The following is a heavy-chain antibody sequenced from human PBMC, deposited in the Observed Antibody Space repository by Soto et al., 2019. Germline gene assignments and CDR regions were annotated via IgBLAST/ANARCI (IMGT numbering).Heavy chain of an antibody. Sequence: GGSLRLSCAASGFTFSSYGMHWVRQAPGKGLEWVAVISYDGSNKYYADSVKGRFTISRDNSKNTLYLQMNSLRAEDTAVYYCAKDIPSYSSSSHYYYGMDVWGQGTTVTVSS. V-gene: IGHV3-30*18. D-gene: IGHD6-6*01. CDR2: ISYDGSNK. CDR1: GFTFSSYG. J-gene: IGHJ6*02. CDR3: AKDIPSYSSSSHYYYGMDV.